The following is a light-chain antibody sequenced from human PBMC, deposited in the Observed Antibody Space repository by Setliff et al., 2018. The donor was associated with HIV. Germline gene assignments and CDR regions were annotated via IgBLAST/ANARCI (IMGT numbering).Light chain of an antibody. V-gene: IGLV2-14*01. Sequence: QSALTQPASVSGSPGQSITISCIGTSSDVGAYGLVSWYQRLPGKPPKLIIFEVNNRPSGISYRFSGSKFGTTASLTISGLQAEDEADYYCSSFTRGRAWRFGGGT. CDR2: EVN. CDR3: SSFTRGRAWR. J-gene: IGLJ3*02. CDR1: SSDVGAYGL.